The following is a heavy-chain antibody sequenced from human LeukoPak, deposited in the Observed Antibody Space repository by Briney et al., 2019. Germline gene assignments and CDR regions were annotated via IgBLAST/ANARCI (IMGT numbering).Heavy chain of an antibody. Sequence: GGALRLSCAASVFISSSYTITCGRQGPGEGLGWGSYIISRGSTIYYADSVKGRVTISRDNAKNSLYLQMNSLRAEDTAVYYCAREGHCSSTSCLDYWGQGALVTVSS. V-gene: IGHV3-48*01. D-gene: IGHD2-2*01. J-gene: IGHJ4*02. CDR2: IISRGSTI. CDR3: AREGHCSSTSCLDY. CDR1: VFISSSYT.